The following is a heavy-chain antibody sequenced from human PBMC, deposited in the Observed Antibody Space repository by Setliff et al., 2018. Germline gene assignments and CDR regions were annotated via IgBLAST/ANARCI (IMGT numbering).Heavy chain of an antibody. CDR3: SRVQKTYYYDSSGYYPYYFDY. CDR2: IRYDGSNK. V-gene: IGHV3-30*02. J-gene: IGHJ4*02. Sequence: PGGSLRLSCAASGFTFSSYGMHWVRQAPGKGLEWVAFIRYDGSNKYYADSVKGRFTISRDNSKNTLYLQMNSRRAEDTAVYYCSRVQKTYYYDSSGYYPYYFDYWGQGTLVTVSS. D-gene: IGHD3-22*01. CDR1: GFTFSSYG.